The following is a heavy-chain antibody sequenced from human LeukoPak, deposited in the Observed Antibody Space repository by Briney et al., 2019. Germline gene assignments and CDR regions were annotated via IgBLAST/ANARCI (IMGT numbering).Heavy chain of an antibody. J-gene: IGHJ4*02. CDR2: INPSGGST. Sequence: ASVKVSCKASGYTLTSYRIQWVRQAPGQGLEWMGVINPSGGSTSYTQKFQGRVTMTRDTSTSTVYMELGSLTSEDTAVYYCARDSLPHYYTSGSQNPADYWGQATLVTVSS. CDR1: GYTLTSYR. D-gene: IGHD3-10*01. V-gene: IGHV1-46*01. CDR3: ARDSLPHYYTSGSQNPADY.